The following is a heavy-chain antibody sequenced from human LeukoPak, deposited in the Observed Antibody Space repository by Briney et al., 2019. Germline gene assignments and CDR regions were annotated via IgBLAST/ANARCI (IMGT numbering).Heavy chain of an antibody. CDR3: ARAIGYCSSTSCYRALYYMDV. CDR2: INPNSGGT. V-gene: IGHV1-2*02. CDR1: GYTFTGYY. Sequence: ASVKVSCKASGYTFTGYYMHWVRQAPGQGLEWMGWINPNSGGTNYAQKFQGRVTMTRDTSISTACMELSRLRSDDTAVYYCARAIGYCSSTSCYRALYYMDVWGKGTTVTVSS. D-gene: IGHD2-2*02. J-gene: IGHJ6*03.